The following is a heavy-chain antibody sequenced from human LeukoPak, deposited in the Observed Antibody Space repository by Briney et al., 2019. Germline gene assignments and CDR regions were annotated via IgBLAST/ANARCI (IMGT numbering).Heavy chain of an antibody. CDR2: INNDGSDT. Sequence: GGSLRLSCAASGFTFSNYWMHWVRQAPGKGLGWVSGINNDGSDTNYADSVKGRFTISRDNAKNTPSLQMNSLRAEDTAVYYCRGSGSYSDYWGQGTLVTVSS. D-gene: IGHD3-10*01. J-gene: IGHJ4*02. CDR1: GFTFSNYW. CDR3: RGSGSYSDY. V-gene: IGHV3-74*01.